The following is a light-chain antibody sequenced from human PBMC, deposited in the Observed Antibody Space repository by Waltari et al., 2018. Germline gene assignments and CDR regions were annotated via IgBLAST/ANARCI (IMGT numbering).Light chain of an antibody. CDR3: QQYRTFHWT. V-gene: IGKV1-5*03. Sequence: DIQMTQSPSTLSASVGDRVTITCRASQNINNWLAWYQQKPGKAPSLLIPKTSNLQTGFPTRFSGSGSGTEFTLTISSLQPDDFATYHCQQYRTFHWTFGQGTKVEI. CDR1: QNINNW. J-gene: IGKJ1*01. CDR2: KTS.